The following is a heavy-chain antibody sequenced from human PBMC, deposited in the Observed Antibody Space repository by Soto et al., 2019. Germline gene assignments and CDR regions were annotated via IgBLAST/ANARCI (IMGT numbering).Heavy chain of an antibody. Sequence: SETLSLTCTVSGDSNTVYFWNWFRQPAGKRLEWIGRIHSGGATDYNPSLRSRLTVSVDTSKSQLFLKLNSVTAADTAVYYCARISGGPISWGQGTLVTVSS. CDR3: ARISGGPIS. V-gene: IGHV4-4*07. CDR1: GDSNTVYF. CDR2: IHSGGAT. J-gene: IGHJ5*02.